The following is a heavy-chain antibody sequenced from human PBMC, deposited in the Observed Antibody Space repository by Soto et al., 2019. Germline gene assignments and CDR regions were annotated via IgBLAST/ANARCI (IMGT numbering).Heavy chain of an antibody. CDR3: ARDVGYCSGGSCGNWFDP. CDR1: GGSISSYY. D-gene: IGHD2-15*01. Sequence: SETLSLTCTVSGGSISSYYWIWIRQPPGKGLEWIGYIYYSGSTNYNPSLKSRVTISVDTSKNQFSLKLSSVTAADTAVYYCARDVGYCSGGSCGNWFDPWGQGTLVTVSS. CDR2: IYYSGST. V-gene: IGHV4-59*01. J-gene: IGHJ5*02.